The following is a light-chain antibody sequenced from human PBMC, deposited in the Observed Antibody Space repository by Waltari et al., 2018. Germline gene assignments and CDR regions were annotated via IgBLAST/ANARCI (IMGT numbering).Light chain of an antibody. CDR1: TSDVCGYNY. V-gene: IGLV2-11*01. CDR2: DVS. Sequence: QSALTQPRSVSGSPGQSVTISCTGTTSDVCGYNYVPWYQQHPGKAPKLMIYDVSKRPSGVPDRFSGSKSGNTASLTISGLQAEDEADYYCCSYAGSYTYVFGTATDVTVL. CDR3: CSYAGSYTYV. J-gene: IGLJ1*01.